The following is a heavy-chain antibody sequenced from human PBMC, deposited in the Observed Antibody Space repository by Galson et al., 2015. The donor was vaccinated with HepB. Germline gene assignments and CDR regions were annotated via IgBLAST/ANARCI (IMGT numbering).Heavy chain of an antibody. CDR3: ARDRTIVGATIDAFDI. CDR2: INPSGGST. J-gene: IGHJ3*02. CDR1: GYTFTSYY. V-gene: IGHV1-46*04. Sequence: SVKVSCKASGYTFTSYYMHWVRQAPGQGLEWMGIINPSGGSTSYAQKLQGRVTMTRDTSTSTVYMELSSLRSEDTAVHYCARDRTIVGATIDAFDIWGQGTMVTVSS. D-gene: IGHD1-26*01.